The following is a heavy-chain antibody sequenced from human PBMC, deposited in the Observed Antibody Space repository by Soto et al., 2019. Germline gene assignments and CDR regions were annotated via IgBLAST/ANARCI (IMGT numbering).Heavy chain of an antibody. V-gene: IGHV4-31*03. Sequence: QVQLQESGPGLVKPSQTLSLTCTVSGGSISSGGYYWSWIRQHPGKGLEWIGYIYYSGSTYYNPSLKSRVTISVDTSKNQCSLKLSSVTAADTDVYYCARESRRNYAFDIWGQGTMVTVSS. CDR2: IYYSGST. CDR3: ARESRRNYAFDI. J-gene: IGHJ3*02. CDR1: GGSISSGGYY.